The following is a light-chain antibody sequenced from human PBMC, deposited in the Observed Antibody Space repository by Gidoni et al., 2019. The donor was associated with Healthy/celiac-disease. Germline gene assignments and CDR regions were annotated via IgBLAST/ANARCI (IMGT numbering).Light chain of an antibody. CDR3: QQLNSYPWT. Sequence: DIQLTQSPSFLSASVGDRVTITCRASPGISSYLAWYQQKPGKAPKLLIYAASTLQSGVPSRFSGSGSGTEFTLTISSLQPEDFATYYCQQLNSYPWTFAQGTKVEIK. CDR2: AAS. V-gene: IGKV1-9*01. CDR1: PGISSY. J-gene: IGKJ1*01.